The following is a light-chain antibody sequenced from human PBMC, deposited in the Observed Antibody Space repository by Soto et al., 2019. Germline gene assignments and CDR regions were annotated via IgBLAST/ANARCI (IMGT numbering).Light chain of an antibody. J-gene: IGKJ1*01. CDR3: LQNDGTPGT. V-gene: IGKV1-39*01. CDR2: GAN. CDR1: QSISRY. Sequence: GDRITITCRSSQSISRYLNWYQQRPGTAPKVLIFGANSLQSGVPSRFSGRCSGTEFNLTLSSLQPEDCATYYCLQNDGTPGTFGHGTKVDVK.